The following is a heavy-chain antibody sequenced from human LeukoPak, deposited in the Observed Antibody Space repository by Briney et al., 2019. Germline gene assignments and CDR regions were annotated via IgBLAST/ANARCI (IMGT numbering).Heavy chain of an antibody. CDR3: TTQYYYDSSGYYYYYYYGMDV. V-gene: IGHV3-15*07. CDR2: IKSKTDGGTT. Sequence: GGSLRLSCAASGFTFSNAWMNWVRQAPGKGLEWVGRIKSKTDGGTTDYAAPVKGRFTISRDDSKNTLYLQMNSLKTEDTTVCYCTTQYYYDSSGYYYYYYYGMDVWGQGTTVTVSS. D-gene: IGHD3-22*01. CDR1: GFTFSNAW. J-gene: IGHJ6*02.